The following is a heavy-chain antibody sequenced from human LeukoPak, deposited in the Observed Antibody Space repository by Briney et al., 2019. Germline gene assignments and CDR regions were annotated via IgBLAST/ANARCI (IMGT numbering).Heavy chain of an antibody. J-gene: IGHJ4*02. CDR3: ARVGITTQIDY. V-gene: IGHV1-18*01. D-gene: IGHD1-20*01. CDR1: GYTFSSYG. CDR2: ISTYNGNT. Sequence: ASVKVSCKTSGYTFSSYGISWVRQAPGQGLEWMGWISTYNGNTNYAQKLQGRVTMTTDTSTSTGYMELRSLRSDDTAVYYCARVGITTQIDYWGQGTLVTVSS.